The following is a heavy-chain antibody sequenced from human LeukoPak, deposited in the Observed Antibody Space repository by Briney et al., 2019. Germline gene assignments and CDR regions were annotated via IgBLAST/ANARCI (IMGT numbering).Heavy chain of an antibody. CDR3: ARRAGAYSHPYDY. CDR1: GFTFSSYS. J-gene: IGHJ4*02. V-gene: IGHV3-21*04. D-gene: IGHD4/OR15-4a*01. CDR2: ISSSSSYI. Sequence: GGSLRLSCAAHGFTFSSYSMNWVRQAPGKGLEWVSSISSSSSYIYYAESVKGRFTISSDNAKNSLYLQMNSLRAEDTAVYYCARRAGAYSHPYDYWGQGTLVTVSS.